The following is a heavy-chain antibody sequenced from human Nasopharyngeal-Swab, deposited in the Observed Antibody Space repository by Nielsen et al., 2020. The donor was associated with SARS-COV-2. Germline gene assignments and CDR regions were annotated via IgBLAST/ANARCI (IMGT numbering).Heavy chain of an antibody. D-gene: IGHD1-14*01. CDR1: GLTFSSYW. CDR2: IKQDGSEK. J-gene: IGHJ6*02. Sequence: GESLKTSFAALGLTFSSYWMSLVPQAPGKGLEWVANIKQDGSEKYYVDSVKGRFTISRDNAKNSLYLQMNSLRAEDTAVYYCARDRKHGRYGMDVWGQGTTVTVSS. CDR3: ARDRKHGRYGMDV. V-gene: IGHV3-7*01.